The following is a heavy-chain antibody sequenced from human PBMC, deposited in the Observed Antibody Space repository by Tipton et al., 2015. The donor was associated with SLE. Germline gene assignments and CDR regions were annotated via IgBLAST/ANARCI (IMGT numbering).Heavy chain of an antibody. CDR2: SYRSGSA. Sequence: TLSLTCTVSGGSISRSNFYWAWIRQPPGKGLEWIGHSYRSGSANHNPSLNSRLSLSVDKSQNQFSLRLSSVTAADTAVYYCSRGGVGGYDYFDSWGQGALVIVSS. V-gene: IGHV4-61*05. CDR1: GGSISRSNFY. D-gene: IGHD5-12*01. J-gene: IGHJ4*02. CDR3: SRGGVGGYDYFDS.